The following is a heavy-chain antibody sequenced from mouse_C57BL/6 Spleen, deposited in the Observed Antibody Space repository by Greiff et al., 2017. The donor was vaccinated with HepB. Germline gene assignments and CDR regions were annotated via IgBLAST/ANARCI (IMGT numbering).Heavy chain of an antibody. CDR1: GYTFTSYW. J-gene: IGHJ2*01. CDR3: ARAPLKYFDY. D-gene: IGHD1-3*01. V-gene: IGHV1-55*01. Sequence: QVHVKQPGAELVKPGASVKMSCKASGYTFTSYWITWVKQRPGQGLEWIGDIYPGSGSTNYNEKFKSKATLTVDTSASTAYMQLSSLTSEASAVYYCARAPLKYFDYWGQGTTLTVSS. CDR2: IYPGSGST.